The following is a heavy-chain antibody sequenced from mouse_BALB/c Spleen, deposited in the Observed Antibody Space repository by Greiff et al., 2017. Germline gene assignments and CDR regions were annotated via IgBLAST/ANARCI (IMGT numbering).Heavy chain of an antibody. CDR1: GFTFSSYG. J-gene: IGHJ2*01. CDR2: INSNGGST. CDR3: ARDLYYRYYFDY. V-gene: IGHV5-6-3*01. D-gene: IGHD2-14*01. Sequence: EVQGVESGGGLVQPGGSLKLSCAASGFTFSSYGMSWVRQTPDKRLELVATINSNGGSTYYPDSVKGRFTISRDNAKNTLYLQMSSLKSEDTAMYYCARDLYYRYYFDYWGQGTTLTVSS.